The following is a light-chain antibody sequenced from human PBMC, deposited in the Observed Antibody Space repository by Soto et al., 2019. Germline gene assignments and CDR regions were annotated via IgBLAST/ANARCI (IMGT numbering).Light chain of an antibody. V-gene: IGLV2-14*01. CDR3: SSSTSTSTEV. CDR1: SSDVGGYNH. Sequence: QSALTQPASVSGSPGQSITISCTGTSSDVGGYNHVSWYQQHPGKAPKLMIYDVSYRPSGVSNRFSGSKSGNTASLTISGLQADDEGDYYCSSSTSTSTEVFGTGTKVIVL. J-gene: IGLJ1*01. CDR2: DVS.